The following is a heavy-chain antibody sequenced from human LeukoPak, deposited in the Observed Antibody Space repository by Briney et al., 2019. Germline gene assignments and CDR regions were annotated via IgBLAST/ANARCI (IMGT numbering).Heavy chain of an antibody. CDR3: ARDQGGQLLIAITINYYYYGMDV. D-gene: IGHD2-2*01. J-gene: IGHJ6*02. Sequence: ASVKVSCKASGYTFTSYYMHWVRQAPGQGLEWMGIINPSGGSTSYAQKFQGRVTMTRDTSTSTVYMELSSLRSEDTAVYYCARDQGGQLLIAITINYYYYGMDVWGQGTKVTVSS. CDR2: INPSGGST. V-gene: IGHV1-46*01. CDR1: GYTFTSYY.